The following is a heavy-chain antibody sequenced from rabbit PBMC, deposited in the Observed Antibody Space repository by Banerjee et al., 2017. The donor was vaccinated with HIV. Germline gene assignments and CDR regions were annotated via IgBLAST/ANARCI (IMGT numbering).Heavy chain of an antibody. CDR2: IYTSSDST. Sequence: QEQLEESGGDLVKPEGSLTLTCTASAFSFSNKYVMCWVRQAPVKGLEWIACIYTSSDSTRYASWAKGRFTISKTSSTTVTLQMTSLTAADTATYFCARSDADTAYALNLWGPGTLVTVS. J-gene: IGHJ4*01. CDR3: ARSDADTAYALNL. D-gene: IGHD6-1*01. CDR1: AFSFSNKYV. V-gene: IGHV1S45*01.